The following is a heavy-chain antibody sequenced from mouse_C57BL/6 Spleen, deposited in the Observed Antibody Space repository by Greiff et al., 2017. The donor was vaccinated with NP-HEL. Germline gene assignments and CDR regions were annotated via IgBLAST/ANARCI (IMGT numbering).Heavy chain of an antibody. CDR2: INPGSGGT. Sequence: IQLQQSGAELVRPGTSVKVSCKASGYAFTNYLIEWVKQRPGQGLEWIGVINPGSGGTNYNEKFKGKATLTADKSSSTAYMQLSSLTSEDSAVYFCAREGIKDYYGSRAWFAYWGQGTLVTVTA. V-gene: IGHV1-54*01. CDR3: AREGIKDYYGSRAWFAY. CDR1: GYAFTNYL. D-gene: IGHD1-1*01. J-gene: IGHJ3*01.